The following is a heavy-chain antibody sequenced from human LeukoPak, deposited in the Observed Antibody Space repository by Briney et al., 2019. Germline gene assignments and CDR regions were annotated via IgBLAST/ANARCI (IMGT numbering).Heavy chain of an antibody. Sequence: GGSLRLSCAASGFTFSSYSMNWVRQAPGKGLEWVSSISSSSSYIYYADSVKGRFTISRDNTKNSLYLQMNSLRAEDTAVYYCARDRFVDTAMVPGPYNWFDPWGQGTLVTVSS. J-gene: IGHJ5*02. CDR1: GFTFSSYS. D-gene: IGHD5-18*01. CDR3: ARDRFVDTAMVPGPYNWFDP. CDR2: ISSSSSYI. V-gene: IGHV3-21*01.